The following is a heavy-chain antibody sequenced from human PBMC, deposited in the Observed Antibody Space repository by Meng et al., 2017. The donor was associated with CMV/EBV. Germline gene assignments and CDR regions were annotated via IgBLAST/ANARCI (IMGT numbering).Heavy chain of an antibody. Sequence: KVSCKGSGYSFTNYWVAWVRQMPGKGLEWMGIIYPGDSDNRYSPSFQGQVTISADKSISTAYLQWSSLKASDTAMYYCARESRMFDYWGQGALVTVSS. CDR3: ARESRMFDY. J-gene: IGHJ4*02. CDR2: IYPGDSDN. V-gene: IGHV5-51*01. CDR1: GYSFTNYW.